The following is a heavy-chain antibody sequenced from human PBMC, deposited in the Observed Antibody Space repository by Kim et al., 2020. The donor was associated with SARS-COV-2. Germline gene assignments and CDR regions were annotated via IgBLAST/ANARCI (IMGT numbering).Heavy chain of an antibody. CDR3: AKDRSGYSSGWNYYYYG. Sequence: GGSLRLSCAASGFTFSSYGMHWVRQAPGKGLEWVAVISYDGSNKYYADSVKGRFTISRDNSKNTLYLQMNSLRAEDTAVYYCAKDRSGYSSGWNYYYYG. V-gene: IGHV3-30*18. CDR1: GFTFSSYG. CDR2: ISYDGSNK. D-gene: IGHD6-19*01. J-gene: IGHJ6*01.